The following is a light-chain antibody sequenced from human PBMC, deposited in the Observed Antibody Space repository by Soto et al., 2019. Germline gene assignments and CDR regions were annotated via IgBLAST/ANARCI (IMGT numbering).Light chain of an antibody. CDR2: ENN. Sequence: QSVLTQPHSVSAAPGQKVTISCSGSSSNIGNNYVSWYQQLPGTAPKLLIYENNKRPSGIPDRFSGSKSGTSDTLGITGLQTGDEADYYCGTWDSSLSVYVFGTGTKVTVL. CDR3: GTWDSSLSVYV. V-gene: IGLV1-51*02. J-gene: IGLJ1*01. CDR1: SSNIGNNY.